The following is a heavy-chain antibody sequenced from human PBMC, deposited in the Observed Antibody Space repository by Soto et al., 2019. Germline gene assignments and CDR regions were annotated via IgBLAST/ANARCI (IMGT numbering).Heavy chain of an antibody. CDR3: ARDLTGTRGVYYYYMDV. V-gene: IGHV1-3*01. D-gene: IGHD1-1*01. J-gene: IGHJ6*03. CDR2: INAGNGNT. CDR1: GYTFTSYA. Sequence: ASVKVSCKASGYTFTSYAMHWVRQAPGQRLEWMGWINAGNGNTKYSQKFQGRVTITRDTSASTAYMELSSLRSEDTAVYYCARDLTGTRGVYYYYMDVWGKGTTVTVSS.